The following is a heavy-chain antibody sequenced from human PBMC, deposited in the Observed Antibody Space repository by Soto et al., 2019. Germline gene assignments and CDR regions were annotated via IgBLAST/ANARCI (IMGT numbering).Heavy chain of an antibody. Sequence: QVQLQESGPGLVRPSQTLSLTCSVSGASISREPFYWTWIRQLPGKGLEWIGYFFHTGSTFPNRSLRGRVAIFVDTSKNQFSLRLTSVTAADTAVYYCARASRGYSETGDYFYPLGFDHWSQGTLVTVSS. V-gene: IGHV4-31*03. CDR3: ARASRGYSETGDYFYPLGFDH. CDR1: GASISREPFY. CDR2: FFHTGST. J-gene: IGHJ4*02. D-gene: IGHD3-9*01.